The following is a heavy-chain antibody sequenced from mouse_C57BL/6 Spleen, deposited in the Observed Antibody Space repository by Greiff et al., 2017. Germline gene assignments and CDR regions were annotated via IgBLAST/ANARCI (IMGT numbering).Heavy chain of an antibody. CDR3: VRQEDYDYDIFAY. CDR1: GFSFNTYA. Sequence: EVKLVESGGGLVQPKGSLKLSCAASGFSFNTYAMNWVRQAPGTGLEWVARIRSKSNNYATYYADSVKDRFTISRDDSESMLYLQMNNLKTEDTAMYYCVRQEDYDYDIFAYWGQGTLVTVSA. D-gene: IGHD2-4*01. CDR2: IRSKSNNYAT. V-gene: IGHV10-1*01. J-gene: IGHJ3*01.